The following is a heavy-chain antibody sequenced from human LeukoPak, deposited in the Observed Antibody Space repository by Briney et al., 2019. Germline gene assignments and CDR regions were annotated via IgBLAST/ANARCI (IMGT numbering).Heavy chain of an antibody. CDR1: GFTFSSYG. CDR3: GKDYGNRPDYFDY. J-gene: IGHJ4*02. D-gene: IGHD5-24*01. V-gene: IGHV3-30*18. Sequence: GGSLRLSCAGSGFTFSSYGMHWVRQAPGKGLEWVAVISYDGTKQYYADSVKGRFTISRDNSQNTLYLQMNSLRAEDTAVYYCGKDYGNRPDYFDYWGQETLV. CDR2: ISYDGTKQ.